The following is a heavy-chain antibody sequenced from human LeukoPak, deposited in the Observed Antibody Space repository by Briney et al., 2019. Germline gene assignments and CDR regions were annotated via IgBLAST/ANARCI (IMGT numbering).Heavy chain of an antibody. V-gene: IGHV3-23*01. D-gene: IGHD3-22*01. CDR3: AKGHYYDSTDKYSYADY. Sequence: GGSLRLSCAASGFTFSSYAMSWVRQAPGKGLEWVSAINGNGASTYYADSVKGRFTISRDNSKNTLYLQMNSPRPEDTAVYYCAKGHYYDSTDKYSYADYWGQGTLVTVSS. CDR2: INGNGAST. CDR1: GFTFSSYA. J-gene: IGHJ4*02.